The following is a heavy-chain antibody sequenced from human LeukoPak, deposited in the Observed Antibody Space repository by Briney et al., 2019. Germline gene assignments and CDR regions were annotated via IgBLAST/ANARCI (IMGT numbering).Heavy chain of an antibody. D-gene: IGHD1-1*01. CDR1: GFTLSSYS. CDR2: IGSSGSTV. V-gene: IGHV3-48*01. J-gene: IGHJ4*02. Sequence: PGGSLRLSCVASGFTLSSYSMNWVRQAPGKGLEWVSYIGSSGSTVYYADSAKGRFTISRDNAKNSLYLQMNSLRAEDTAVYYCARTHNLEPTDYWGQGTLVTVSS. CDR3: ARTHNLEPTDY.